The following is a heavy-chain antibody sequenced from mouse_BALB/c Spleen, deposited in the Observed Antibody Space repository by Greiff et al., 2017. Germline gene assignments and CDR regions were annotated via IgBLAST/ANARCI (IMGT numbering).Heavy chain of an antibody. Sequence: VQLQQSGPGLVKPSQSLSLTCSVTGYSITSGYYWNWIRQFPGNKLEWMGYISYDGSNNYNPSLKNRISITRDTSKNQFFLKLNSVTTEDTATYYCARGGAGYFDVWGAGTTVTVSS. CDR3: ARGGAGYFDV. CDR1: GYSITSGYY. V-gene: IGHV3-6*02. J-gene: IGHJ1*01. CDR2: ISYDGSN.